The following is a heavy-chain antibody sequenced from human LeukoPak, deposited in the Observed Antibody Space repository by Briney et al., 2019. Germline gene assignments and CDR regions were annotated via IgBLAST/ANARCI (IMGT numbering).Heavy chain of an antibody. D-gene: IGHD6-13*01. J-gene: IGHJ6*04. CDR2: IHTSGST. CDR1: GGSISNYY. Sequence: SETLSLTCTVSGGSISNYYWSWIRQPAGKGLELIGRIHTSGSTDYNPSLKSRVTISVDTSKNQFSLKLTSVTAADTAMYYCARIAATGPSLDVWGKGTTVTVSS. CDR3: ARIAATGPSLDV. V-gene: IGHV4-4*07.